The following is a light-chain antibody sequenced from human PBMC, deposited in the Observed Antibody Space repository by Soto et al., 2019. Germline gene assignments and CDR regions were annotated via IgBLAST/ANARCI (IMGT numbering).Light chain of an antibody. CDR3: QQRSNWPPT. Sequence: EIVLTQSPATLSLSPGERATLSCRASQSVSSYLAWYQQKPGQAPRLLIYDASNRATGIPARFSGSGSGTDFTLTISSLEAEDLAVYYCQQRSNWPPTFGQGTKVEIK. V-gene: IGKV3-11*01. CDR2: DAS. CDR1: QSVSSY. J-gene: IGKJ1*01.